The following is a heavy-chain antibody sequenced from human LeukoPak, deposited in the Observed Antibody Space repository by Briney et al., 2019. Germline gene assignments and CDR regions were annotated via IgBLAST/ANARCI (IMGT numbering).Heavy chain of an antibody. CDR2: ISSNGGST. D-gene: IGHD5-24*01. CDR1: GFTFSNYG. J-gene: IGHJ4*02. CDR3: AGRRHYNGGFDY. V-gene: IGHV3-64*01. Sequence: GGSLRLSCAVSGFTFSNYGMHWVRQAPGKGLEYVSGISSNGGSTNYANSVKGRFTISRDNSKNTLCLQMGSLRPEDMAVYYCAGRRHYNGGFDYWGQGTLVTVSS.